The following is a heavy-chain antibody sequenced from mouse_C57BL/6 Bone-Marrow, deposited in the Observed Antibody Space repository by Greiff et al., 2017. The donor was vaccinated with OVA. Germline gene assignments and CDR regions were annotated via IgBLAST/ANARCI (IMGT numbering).Heavy chain of an antibody. CDR3: ARGDY. CDR2: INPSTGGT. J-gene: IGHJ2*01. V-gene: IGHV1-42*01. Sequence: VQLQQSGPELVKPGASVKISCKASGYSFTGYYMNWVKQSPEKSLEWIGEINPSTGGTTYNQKFKAKATLTVDKSSSTAYMQLQSLTSEDSAVYYCARGDYWGQGTTLTVSS. CDR1: GYSFTGYY.